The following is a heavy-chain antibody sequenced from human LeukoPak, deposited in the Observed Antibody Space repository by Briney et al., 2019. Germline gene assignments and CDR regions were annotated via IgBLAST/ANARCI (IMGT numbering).Heavy chain of an antibody. CDR3: AVYYGSGSQIDY. V-gene: IGHV4-4*07. CDR2: IYISGST. Sequence: SETLSLTCTVSGGSISSYYWSWIRQPAGKGLEWIGRIYISGSTNYNPSLKSRVTMSVDTSKNQFSLKLSSVTAADTAVYYCAVYYGSGSQIDYWGQGTLVTVSS. D-gene: IGHD3-10*01. CDR1: GGSISSYY. J-gene: IGHJ4*02.